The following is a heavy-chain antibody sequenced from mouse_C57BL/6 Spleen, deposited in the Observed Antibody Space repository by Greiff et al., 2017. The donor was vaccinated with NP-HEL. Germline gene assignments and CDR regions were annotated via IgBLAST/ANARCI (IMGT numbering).Heavy chain of an antibody. J-gene: IGHJ4*01. D-gene: IGHD1-1*01. CDR2: ISSGGSYT. V-gene: IGHV5-6*02. Sequence: EVMLVESGGDLVKPGGSLKLSCAASGFTFSSYGMSWVRQTPDKRLEWVATISSGGSYTYYPDSVKGRFTISRDNAKNTLYLQMSSLKSEDTAMYYCATTVVAPYYAMDYWGQGTSVTVSS. CDR3: ATTVVAPYYAMDY. CDR1: GFTFSSYG.